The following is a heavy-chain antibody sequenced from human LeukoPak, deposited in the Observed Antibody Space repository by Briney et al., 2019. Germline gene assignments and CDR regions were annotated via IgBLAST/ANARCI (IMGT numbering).Heavy chain of an antibody. V-gene: IGHV4-61*01. Sequence: SETLSLTCTVSGGSISSGSYYWSWIRQPPGKGLEWIGYIYHSGSTYYNPSLKSRVTISVDTSKNQFSLKLSSVTAADTAVYYCARERYYDSSGYLDYWGQGTLVTVSS. CDR1: GGSISSGSYY. D-gene: IGHD3-22*01. J-gene: IGHJ4*02. CDR3: ARERYYDSSGYLDY. CDR2: IYHSGST.